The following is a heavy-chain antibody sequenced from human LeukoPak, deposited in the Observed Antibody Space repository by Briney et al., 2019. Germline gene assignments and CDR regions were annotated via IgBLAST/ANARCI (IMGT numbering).Heavy chain of an antibody. D-gene: IGHD6-19*01. J-gene: IGHJ6*03. CDR2: IYYSGSA. CDR3: ARHPLLSSGWYVPPQYYYYMDV. V-gene: IGHV4-39*01. CDR1: GGSISSSSYY. Sequence: SETLSLTCTVSGGSISSSSYYWGWIRQPPGKGLEWIGSIYYSGSAYYYPCIKSRVTISVVTSKYLFFLKLSSVTAADKVVYYCARHPLLSSGWYVPPQYYYYMDVWGKGTTVTISS.